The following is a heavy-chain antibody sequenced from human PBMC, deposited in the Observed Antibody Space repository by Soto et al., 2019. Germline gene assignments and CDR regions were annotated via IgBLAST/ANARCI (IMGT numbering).Heavy chain of an antibody. J-gene: IGHJ4*02. D-gene: IGHD3-16*01. V-gene: IGHV3-33*05. Sequence: QVQLVESGGGVVQPGTSLRLSCVGSGFTFRSYVIHWVRQAPGKGLEWVALTSYDGSNNFYGDSVKGRFTISRHNSSNTVELQMDSLRFEDTARYYCARWGTTGGLDVWGQGTLVSVSS. CDR1: GFTFRSYV. CDR3: ARWGTTGGLDV. CDR2: TSYDGSNN.